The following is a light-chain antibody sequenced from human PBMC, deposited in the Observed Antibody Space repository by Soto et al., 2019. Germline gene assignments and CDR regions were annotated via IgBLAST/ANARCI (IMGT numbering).Light chain of an antibody. J-gene: IGKJ3*01. V-gene: IGKV3-11*01. CDR1: QSVSSF. CDR3: QQRGNWPPT. CDR2: DAS. Sequence: EIVLTQSPATLSLSPGERATLSCRASQSVSSFLAWYQQKPGQPPRLLIYDASNRATGIPGRFSGSGSGTDITLTISSLEPEDFAAYYCQQRGNWPPTFGPGTKVDI.